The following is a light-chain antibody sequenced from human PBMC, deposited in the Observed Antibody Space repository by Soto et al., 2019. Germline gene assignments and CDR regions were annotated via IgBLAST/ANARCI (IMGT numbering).Light chain of an antibody. Sequence: DIQMTQSPSSLSASVGDRVTITCRASQYISNNLCWYQQKPGKAPKLLIYAASTLQSGVPSRFSGSGSGTDFTLTISSLQPEDFATYHCQQKYTSVTFGGGNKVEV. V-gene: IGKV1-39*01. CDR1: QYISNN. CDR2: AAS. J-gene: IGKJ4*01. CDR3: QQKYTSVT.